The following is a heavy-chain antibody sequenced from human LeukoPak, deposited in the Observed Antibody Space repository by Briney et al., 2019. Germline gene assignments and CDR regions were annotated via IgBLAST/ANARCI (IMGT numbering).Heavy chain of an antibody. CDR3: ARGPNYDFWSGYYVG. CDR2: INHSGST. D-gene: IGHD3-3*01. V-gene: IGHV4-34*01. J-gene: IGHJ4*02. Sequence: SETLSLTCAVYGGSFSGYYWSWIRQPPGKGLEWIGEINHSGSTNYNPSLKSRVTISVDTSKNQFSLKLSSVTAADTAVYCCARGPNYDFWSGYYVGGGQGTLVTVSS. CDR1: GGSFSGYY.